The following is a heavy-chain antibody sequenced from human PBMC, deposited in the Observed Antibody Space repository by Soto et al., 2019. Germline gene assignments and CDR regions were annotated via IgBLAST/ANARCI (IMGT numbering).Heavy chain of an antibody. CDR2: ISPGDSDT. J-gene: IGHJ4*02. CDR1: GYTITSYW. D-gene: IGHD3-22*01. CDR3: ALGFYDSSGYPCYY. Sequence: GESLKISCKSSGYTITSYWIDWVRQMPGKGLEWMGIISPGDSDTKYSPSFQGQVTISADKSISTAYLQWSSLKASDNAMYYCALGFYDSSGYPCYYWGQGTLVTVSS. V-gene: IGHV5-51*01.